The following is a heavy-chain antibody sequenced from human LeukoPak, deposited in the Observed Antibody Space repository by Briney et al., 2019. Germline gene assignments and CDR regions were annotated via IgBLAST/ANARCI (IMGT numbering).Heavy chain of an antibody. CDR3: ARRAGEYSHPYDY. CDR2: IYSGGNT. D-gene: IGHD4-17*01. V-gene: IGHV3-53*01. Sequence: GGSLRLSCATSGFTFSSYSMNWVRQAPGKGLEWVSFIYSGGNTHYSDSVKGRFTISRDNSKNTLYIQMNSLRADDTAVYYCARRAGEYSHPYDYWGQGTLVTVSS. CDR1: GFTFSSYS. J-gene: IGHJ4*02.